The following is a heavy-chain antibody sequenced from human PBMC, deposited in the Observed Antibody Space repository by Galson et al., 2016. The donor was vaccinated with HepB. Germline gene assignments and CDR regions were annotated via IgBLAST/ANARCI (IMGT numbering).Heavy chain of an antibody. J-gene: IGHJ5*02. CDR2: ISWNSNNI. V-gene: IGHV3-9*01. CDR3: ARDPRYNILTGYYNA. D-gene: IGHD3-9*01. Sequence: AASGFTFSSYAMNWVRQAPGRGLEWVSGISWNSNNIGYADSVKGRFTISRDNAENSLFLQMDSLRPEDTAFYYCARDPRYNILTGYYNAWGQGTLVAVSS. CDR1: GFTFSSYA.